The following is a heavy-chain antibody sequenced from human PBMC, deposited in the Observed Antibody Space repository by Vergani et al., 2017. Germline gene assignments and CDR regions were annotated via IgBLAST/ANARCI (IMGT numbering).Heavy chain of an antibody. CDR2: ISAYNGNT. CDR3: ARDQATAAADGVHYYMDV. CDR1: GYTFTSYG. J-gene: IGHJ6*03. D-gene: IGHD6-13*01. Sequence: QVQLVQSGAEVKKPGASVKVSCKASGYTFTSYGISWVRQAPGQGLEWMGWISAYNGNTNYAQKLQGRVTMTTDTSTSTAYMELRSLRSDDTAVYYCARDQATAAADGVHYYMDVWGKGTTVTVSS. V-gene: IGHV1-18*01.